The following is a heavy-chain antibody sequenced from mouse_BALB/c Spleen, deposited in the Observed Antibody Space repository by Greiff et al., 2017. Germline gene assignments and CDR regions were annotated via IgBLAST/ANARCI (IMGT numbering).Heavy chain of an antibody. CDR1: GYSITSDYA. J-gene: IGHJ3*01. D-gene: IGHD1-1*01. V-gene: IGHV3-2*02. CDR2: ISYSGST. CDR3: ARDRNYYGSSPWFAY. Sequence: EVKLQESGPGLVKPSQSLSLTCTVTGYSITSDYAWNWIRQFPGNKLEWMGYISYSGSTSYNTSLKSRISITRDTSKNQFFLQLNSVTTEDTATYYCARDRNYYGSSPWFAYWGQGTLVTVSA.